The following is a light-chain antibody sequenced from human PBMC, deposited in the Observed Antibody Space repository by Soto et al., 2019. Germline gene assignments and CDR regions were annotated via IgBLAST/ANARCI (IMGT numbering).Light chain of an antibody. CDR2: AAS. V-gene: IGKV1-27*01. Sequence: DIQMTQSPSSLSASVGDRVTITCRASQGITNSLAWYQQKPGKIPSLLIYAASTLQSGVPFRVSGRGSGPDFTRTISTLQTEDVGTYYCQKYNSAPFTSGGGTNVE. CDR1: QGITNS. J-gene: IGKJ4*01. CDR3: QKYNSAPFT.